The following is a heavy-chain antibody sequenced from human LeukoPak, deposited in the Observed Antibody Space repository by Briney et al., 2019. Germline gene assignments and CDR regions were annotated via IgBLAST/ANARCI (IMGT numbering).Heavy chain of an antibody. CDR1: GFSFSSYS. CDR3: AREVVDYVWGSYRPRVFDY. D-gene: IGHD3-16*02. Sequence: GGSLRLSCAASGFSFSSYSMSWVRQAPGKGLEWVSFISRSSSDIYHADSVKGRFTISRDNSNNMLFLQMNSLRAEDTAVYYCAREVVDYVWGSYRPRVFDYWGQGTLVTVSS. J-gene: IGHJ4*02. CDR2: ISRSSSDI. V-gene: IGHV3-21*06.